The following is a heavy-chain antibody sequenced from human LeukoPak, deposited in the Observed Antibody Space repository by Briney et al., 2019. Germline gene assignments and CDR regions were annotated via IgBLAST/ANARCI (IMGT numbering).Heavy chain of an antibody. V-gene: IGHV3-66*01. CDR2: IYSGGST. J-gene: IGHJ6*02. CDR3: AREQVVPAAMRDYYYYCGMDV. Sequence: GGSLRLSCAASGFTVSSNFMSWVRQAPGKGLEWVSVIYSGGSTYHADSVKGRFTISRDNSKNTLYLQMNSLRAEDTAVYYCAREQVVPAAMRDYYYYCGMDVWGQGTTVTVSS. D-gene: IGHD2-2*01. CDR1: GFTVSSNF.